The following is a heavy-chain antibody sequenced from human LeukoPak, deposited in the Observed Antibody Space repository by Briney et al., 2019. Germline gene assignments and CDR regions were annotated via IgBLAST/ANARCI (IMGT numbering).Heavy chain of an antibody. Sequence: HPGGSLRLSCAASGFTVSSNYMSWVRQAPGKGLEWVSLIYSGGSTYYADSAKGRFTISRDNSKNTLYLQMNSLRAEDTAVYYCATDHDSNGYCSSWRQGNLVTVSS. CDR1: GFTVSSNY. CDR3: ATDHDSNGYCSS. V-gene: IGHV3-53*01. CDR2: IYSGGST. D-gene: IGHD3-22*01. J-gene: IGHJ5*02.